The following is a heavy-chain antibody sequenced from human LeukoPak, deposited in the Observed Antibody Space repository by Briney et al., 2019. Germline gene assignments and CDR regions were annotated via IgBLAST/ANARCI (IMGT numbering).Heavy chain of an antibody. D-gene: IGHD5-18*01. CDR1: GFTFSSYW. V-gene: IGHV3-74*01. J-gene: IGHJ4*01. CDR3: ARDQAAMVTD. Sequence: GGSLRLSCAASGFTFSSYWMHWVRQAPGKGLVWVSHINTDGSNTNYADSVKGRFTISRDNAKNTLYLQMNSLRADDTAMYYCARDQAAMVTDWGQRTLVTVSS. CDR2: INTDGSNT.